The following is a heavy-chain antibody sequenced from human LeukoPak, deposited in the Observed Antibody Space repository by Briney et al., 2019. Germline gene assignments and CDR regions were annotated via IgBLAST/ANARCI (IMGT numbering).Heavy chain of an antibody. J-gene: IGHJ4*02. CDR2: IFGAGKNTT. D-gene: IGHD3-10*01. Sequence: GGTLRLSCAASGFTFSSYSLNWVRHAPGKGLEWVSIIFGAGKNTTYYADSVKGRFTVSRDNSKNTLYLQMTSLRPEDTAIYYCAKRNTVVRGGTSFDYWGQGILVAASS. CDR1: GFTFSSYS. V-gene: IGHV3-23*03. CDR3: AKRNTVVRGGTSFDY.